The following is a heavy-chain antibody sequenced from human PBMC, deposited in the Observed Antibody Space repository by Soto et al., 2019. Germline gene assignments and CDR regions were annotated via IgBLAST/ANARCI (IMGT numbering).Heavy chain of an antibody. CDR1: GFTFSDYA. J-gene: IGHJ4*02. Sequence: EVQLLESGGGLVQPGGSLRLSCAASGFTFSDYAMSWVRQAPGKGLAWVSAISGSGGSTYYADSVKGRFTISRDNSKNTLYLQMNSLRAEDTAIYYCAKVTAYSSTMTFDYLGQGTLVPGSS. V-gene: IGHV3-23*01. CDR2: ISGSGGST. CDR3: AKVTAYSSTMTFDY. D-gene: IGHD6-13*01.